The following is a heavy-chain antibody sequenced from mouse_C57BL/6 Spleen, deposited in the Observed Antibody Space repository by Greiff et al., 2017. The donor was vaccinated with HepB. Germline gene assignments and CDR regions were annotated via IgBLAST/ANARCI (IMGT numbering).Heavy chain of an antibody. J-gene: IGHJ4*01. V-gene: IGHV1-85*01. CDR1: GYTFTSYD. D-gene: IGHD1-1*01. CDR2: IYPRDGST. CDR3: ARSSHYYGSSRYYYAMDY. Sequence: VKLLESGPELVKPGASVKLSCKASGYTFTSYDINWVKQRPGQGLEWIGWIYPRDGSTKYNEKFKGKATLTVDTSSSTAYMELHSLTSEDSAVYFFARSSHYYGSSRYYYAMDYWGQGTSVTVSS.